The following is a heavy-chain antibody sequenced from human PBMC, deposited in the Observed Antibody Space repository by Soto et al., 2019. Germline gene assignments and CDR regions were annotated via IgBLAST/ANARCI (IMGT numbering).Heavy chain of an antibody. CDR1: GFNFEEYG. CDR2: SNWDGDDT. Sequence: EVHLVESGGRVVRPGESLRLSCAASGFNFEEYGMTWVRQAPGKGLEWVAGSNWDGDDTGYADSVQGRFTISRDNAKKFLYLQMNSLRVDDPALYYCARGDIAVAVSRDYWRQGTLVTVSS. D-gene: IGHD6-19*01. CDR3: ARGDIAVAVSRDY. J-gene: IGHJ4*02. V-gene: IGHV3-20*04.